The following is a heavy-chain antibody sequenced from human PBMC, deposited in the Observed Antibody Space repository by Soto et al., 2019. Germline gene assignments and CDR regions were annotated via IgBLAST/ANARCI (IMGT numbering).Heavy chain of an antibody. CDR2: IWYDGSNK. J-gene: IGHJ6*02. CDR1: VFTFSSYG. Sequence: LRLSCAASVFTFSSYGMHWVRQAPGKGLEWVAVIWYDGSNKYYADSVKGRFTISRDNSKNTLYLQMNSLRAEDTAVYYCARGMGSTSYVYYYYGMDVWGQGTTVTVS. D-gene: IGHD2-2*01. V-gene: IGHV3-33*01. CDR3: ARGMGSTSYVYYYYGMDV.